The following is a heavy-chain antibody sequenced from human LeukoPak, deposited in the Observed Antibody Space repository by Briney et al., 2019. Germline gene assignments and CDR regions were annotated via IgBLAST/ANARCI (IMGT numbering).Heavy chain of an antibody. CDR3: ARHRRSGGFDSPPRD. D-gene: IGHD5-12*01. CDR2: IYYSGTT. J-gene: IGHJ4*02. V-gene: IGHV4-59*08. Sequence: PSETLSLTCSVSDDSISSYYWSWFRQPPGKGLEYIGYIYYSGTTNYNPSLKSRVTMSVDTSRNQVSLRLTSVTAADTAVYYCARHRRSGGFDSPPRDWGQGSLVTVSS. CDR1: DDSISSYY.